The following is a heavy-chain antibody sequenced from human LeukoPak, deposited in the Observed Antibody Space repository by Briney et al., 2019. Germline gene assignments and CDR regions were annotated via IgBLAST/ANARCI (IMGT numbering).Heavy chain of an antibody. J-gene: IGHJ4*02. V-gene: IGHV3-15*01. D-gene: IGHD3/OR15-3a*01. CDR3: TAGTGRSDFDY. CDR1: GFTFSNAW. Sequence: GGSLRLSCAASGFTFSNAWMSWVRQAPGRGLEWVGRIKRKGDNGTIDYAAPVKGRLSISRDDSKNTLYLQMNSLKSEDTAVYYCTAGTGRSDFDYWGQGTLVTVSS. CDR2: IKRKGDNGTI.